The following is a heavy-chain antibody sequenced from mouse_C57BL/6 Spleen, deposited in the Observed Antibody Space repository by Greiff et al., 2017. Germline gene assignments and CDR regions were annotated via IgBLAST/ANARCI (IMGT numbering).Heavy chain of an antibody. Sequence: QVQLQQPGAELVRPGSSVKLSCKASGYTFTSYWMHWVKQRPIQGLEWIVNLDPSYSDTHYHQKFKDKAPLTVAKSSSTAYMQLISLTSADSAVYDCGRTKMISYAMDYWGQGTSVTVSS. J-gene: IGHJ4*01. V-gene: IGHV1-52*01. CDR2: LDPSYSDT. D-gene: IGHD2-3*01. CDR1: GYTFTSYW. CDR3: GRTKMISYAMDY.